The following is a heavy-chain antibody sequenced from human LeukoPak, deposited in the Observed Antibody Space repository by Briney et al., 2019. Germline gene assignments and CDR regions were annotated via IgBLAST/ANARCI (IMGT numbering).Heavy chain of an antibody. V-gene: IGHV3-13*01. CDR1: GFTFSSYD. J-gene: IGHJ6*02. Sequence: GGSLRLSCAASGFTFSSYDMHWVRQATGKGLEWVSAIGTAGDTYYPGSVKGRFTISRENAKNSLYLQMNSLRAGDTAVYYCARADNYYYYGMDVWGQGTTVTVSS. CDR2: IGTAGDT. CDR3: ARADNYYYYGMDV. D-gene: IGHD5-24*01.